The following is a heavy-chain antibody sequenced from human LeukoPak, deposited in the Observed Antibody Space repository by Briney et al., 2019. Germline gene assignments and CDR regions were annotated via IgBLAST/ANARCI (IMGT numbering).Heavy chain of an antibody. Sequence: ASVKVSCKASGYTFTGYYMHWVRQAPGQGLEWMGRINPNSGGTNYAPKFQGRVTVTRDTSITTAYMELSSLRSDDTAVYYCARYNPAAPFDYWGQGALVTVSS. CDR3: ARYNPAAPFDY. CDR1: GYTFTGYY. D-gene: IGHD2-15*01. J-gene: IGHJ4*02. V-gene: IGHV1-2*06. CDR2: INPNSGGT.